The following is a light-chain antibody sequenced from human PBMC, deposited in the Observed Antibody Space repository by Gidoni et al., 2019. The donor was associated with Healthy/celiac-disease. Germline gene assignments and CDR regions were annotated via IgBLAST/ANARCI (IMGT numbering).Light chain of an antibody. CDR2: SNN. Sequence: QSVLTPPPSASGTPGQRVTISCSGISSNIGSNTVNWYQQLPGTAPKLLIYSNNQRPSGVPDRFSGSKSGTSASLAISGLQSEDEADYYCAAWDDSLPFFGTGTKVTVL. V-gene: IGLV1-44*01. CDR3: AAWDDSLPF. CDR1: SSNIGSNT. J-gene: IGLJ1*01.